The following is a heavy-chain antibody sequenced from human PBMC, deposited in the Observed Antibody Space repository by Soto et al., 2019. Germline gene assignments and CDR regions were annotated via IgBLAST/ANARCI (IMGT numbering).Heavy chain of an antibody. CDR2: INHSGST. V-gene: IGHV4-34*01. D-gene: IGHD5-18*01. CDR1: GGSFSGYY. J-gene: IGHJ4*02. CDR3: ARGKPSGIQLWLRSYYFDY. Sequence: SETLSLTCAVYGGSFSGYYWSWIRQPPGKGLEWIGEINHSGSTNYNPSLKSRVTISVDTSKNQFSLKLSSVTAADTAVYYCARGKPSGIQLWLRSYYFDYWGQGTLVTVSS.